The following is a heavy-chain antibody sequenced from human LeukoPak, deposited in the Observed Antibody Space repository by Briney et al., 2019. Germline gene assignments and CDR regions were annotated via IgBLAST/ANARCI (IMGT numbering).Heavy chain of an antibody. J-gene: IGHJ4*02. Sequence: GGSVSLSCAASGFTFSSYAMSWVRQASGKGLEWVSAISGSGGSTFYADSVKGRFTISRDNSKNTLYLQMNSLRAEDTAVYYCAKDSQRRTTYYDFWSGYYADYFDYWGQGTLVTVSS. CDR3: AKDSQRRTTYYDFWSGYYADYFDY. V-gene: IGHV3-23*01. CDR2: ISGSGGST. CDR1: GFTFSSYA. D-gene: IGHD3-3*01.